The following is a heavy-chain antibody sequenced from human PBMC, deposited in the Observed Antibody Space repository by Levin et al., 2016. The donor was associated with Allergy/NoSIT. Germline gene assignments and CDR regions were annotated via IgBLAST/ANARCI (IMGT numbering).Heavy chain of an antibody. V-gene: IGHV4-59*01. Sequence: WIRQLPGKGLEWIGYIYYSGSTNYNPSLKSRVTISVDTSKNQFSLKLSSVTAADTAVYYCARDGSSYFDYWGQGTLVTVSS. D-gene: IGHD6-13*01. CDR3: ARDGSSYFDY. J-gene: IGHJ4*02. CDR2: IYYSGST.